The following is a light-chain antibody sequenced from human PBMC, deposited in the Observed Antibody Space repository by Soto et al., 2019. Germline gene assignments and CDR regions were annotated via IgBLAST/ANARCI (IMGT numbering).Light chain of an antibody. CDR1: QSISSY. CDR3: QQSYSTPVT. Sequence: DIQMAPSPSYLSASVGDRGTLTCRASQSISSYLDWYQQKPGKAPKLLIYAASSLQSGVPSRFSGSGSGTDFTLTISSLQPEDFATYYCQQSYSTPVTFGQGTKVDIK. V-gene: IGKV1-39*01. J-gene: IGKJ1*01. CDR2: AAS.